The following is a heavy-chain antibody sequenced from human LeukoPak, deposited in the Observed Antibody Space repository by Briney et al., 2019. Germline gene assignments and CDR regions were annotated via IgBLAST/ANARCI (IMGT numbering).Heavy chain of an antibody. D-gene: IGHD3-10*01. CDR2: INHSGST. CDR1: GGSFSGYY. J-gene: IGHJ6*02. V-gene: IGHV4-34*01. Sequence: SETLSLTCAVYGGSFSGYYWSWIRQPPGKGLEWIGEINHSGSTNYNPSLKSRVTISVDTSKNQFSLKLSSVTAADTAVYYCARVPGAYYGSGSYYNLFYYGMDVWGQGTTVTVSS. CDR3: ARVPGAYYGSGSYYNLFYYGMDV.